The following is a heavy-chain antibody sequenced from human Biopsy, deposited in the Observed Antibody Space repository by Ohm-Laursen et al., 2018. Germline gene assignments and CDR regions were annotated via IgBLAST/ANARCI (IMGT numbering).Heavy chain of an antibody. CDR1: GGSISGSS. CDR3: AKHGSGWTGDDALHI. V-gene: IGHV4-59*08. D-gene: IGHD6-19*01. J-gene: IGHJ3*02. CDR2: ISYSGST. Sequence: TLSLTCTVSGGSISGSSWSWIRQAPGRGLEWVGYISYSGSTSNNPSLKSRITISVDTSKNQISLKVTSVTAEDTAVYYCAKHGSGWTGDDALHIWGQGTMVTVSS.